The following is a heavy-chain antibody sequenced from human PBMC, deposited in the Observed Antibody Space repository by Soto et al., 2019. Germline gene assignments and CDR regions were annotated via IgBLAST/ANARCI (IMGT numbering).Heavy chain of an antibody. CDR1: GGSISSGGYY. CDR3: ARLALGRFDP. J-gene: IGHJ5*02. Sequence: SETLSLTCTVSGGSISSGGYYWSWVRQPPGKGLEWIGYVYYGGNTNYNPSLKSQLTISIDASKNQFSLKLHSVTAADTAVYYCARLALGRFDPWGQGTLVTVSS. V-gene: IGHV4-61*08. CDR2: VYYGGNT.